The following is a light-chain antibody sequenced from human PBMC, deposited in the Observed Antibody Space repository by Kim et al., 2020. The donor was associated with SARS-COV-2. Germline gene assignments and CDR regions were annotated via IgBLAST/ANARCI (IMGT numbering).Light chain of an antibody. V-gene: IGKV3-15*01. J-gene: IGKJ1*01. CDR3: QQYNAWPVT. Sequence: EILMTQSPATLSVSPGERATLSCRASQSVNSNLAWYQQKPGQAPRLLIYGASTRATGVPARFSGSGSGTELTLTISSLQSEDFVVYYCQQYNAWPVTFGQGTKVDIK. CDR1: QSVNSN. CDR2: GAS.